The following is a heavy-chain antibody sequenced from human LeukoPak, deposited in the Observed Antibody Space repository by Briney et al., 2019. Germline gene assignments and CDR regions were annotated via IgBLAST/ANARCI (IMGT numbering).Heavy chain of an antibody. V-gene: IGHV3-23*01. CDR3: AKCCYDSSGYYFGAFDI. CDR2: ISGSGGST. D-gene: IGHD3-22*01. Sequence: GGSLRLSCAPSGFTFNRYAMSWVRQAPGTALEWVSAISGSGGSTYYADSATGRFTISRDNSKNTMNLQMNSLRAEDTAVYYCAKCCYDSSGYYFGAFDIWGQGTMVTVSS. CDR1: GFTFNRYA. J-gene: IGHJ3*02.